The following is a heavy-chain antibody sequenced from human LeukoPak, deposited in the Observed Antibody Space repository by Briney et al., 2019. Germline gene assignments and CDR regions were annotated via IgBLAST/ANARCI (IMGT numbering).Heavy chain of an antibody. CDR2: ISSYGNTK. V-gene: IGHV3-30*14. CDR3: ARESYYYDSSGYYPHYYFDY. Sequence: GRSLRLSCAASGFTFSSYAMHWVRQAPGKGLEWAAVISSYGNTKYYADSVKGRFTISRDNSKNTLYLQMNSLRAEDTAVYYCARESYYYDSSGYYPHYYFDYWGQGTLVTVSS. CDR1: GFTFSSYA. J-gene: IGHJ4*02. D-gene: IGHD3-22*01.